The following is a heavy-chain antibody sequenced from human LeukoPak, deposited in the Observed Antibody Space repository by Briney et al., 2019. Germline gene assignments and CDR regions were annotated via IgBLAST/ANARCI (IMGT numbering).Heavy chain of an antibody. Sequence: SETLSLTCAVSGGSISSGGYSWSWIRQPPGKGLEWIGYIYHSGSTYYNPSLKSRVTISVDRSKNQFSLKLSSVTAADTAVYYCARGEDGYNRGIFDPWGQGTLVTVSS. CDR3: ARGEDGYNRGIFDP. V-gene: IGHV4-30-2*01. CDR1: GGSISSGGYS. J-gene: IGHJ5*02. D-gene: IGHD5-24*01. CDR2: IYHSGST.